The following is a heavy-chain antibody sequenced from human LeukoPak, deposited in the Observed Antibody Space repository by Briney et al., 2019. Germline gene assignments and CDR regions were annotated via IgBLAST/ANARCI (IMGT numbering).Heavy chain of an antibody. CDR3: ARDNAPYYYGSGSYYCDAFDI. J-gene: IGHJ3*02. Sequence: PSGTLSLTCAVSGGSISSYYWSWIRQPPGKGLEWIGYIYYSGSTNYNPSLKSRVTMSVDTSKNQFSLKLSSVTAADTAVYYCARDNAPYYYGSGSYYCDAFDIWGQGTMVTVSS. V-gene: IGHV4-59*01. D-gene: IGHD3-10*01. CDR2: IYYSGST. CDR1: GGSISSYY.